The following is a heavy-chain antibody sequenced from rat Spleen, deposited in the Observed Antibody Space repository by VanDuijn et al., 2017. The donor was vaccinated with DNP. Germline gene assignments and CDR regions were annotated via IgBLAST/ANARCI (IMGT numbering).Heavy chain of an antibody. CDR3: ASWGIRAYYFDS. Sequence: EVQLVESGGDLVQPGRSLKLSCAASGFTFSDYYMAWVRQAPTKGLEWVAYISLDGGRTYYGDSVKGRFTISRDNTKSTLYLQMNSLRSEDTATYDCASWGIRAYYFDSWGQGVMVTVSS. CDR2: ISLDGGRT. V-gene: IGHV5-22*01. D-gene: IGHD4-3*01. J-gene: IGHJ2*01. CDR1: GFTFSDYY.